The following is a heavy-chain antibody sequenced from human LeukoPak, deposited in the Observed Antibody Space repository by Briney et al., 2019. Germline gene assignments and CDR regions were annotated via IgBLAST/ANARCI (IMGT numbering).Heavy chain of an antibody. Sequence: PGGSLRLSCAASEFTVSSNYMSWVRQAPGKELEWVSVIYSGGSTYYADSVKGRFTISRDNSKNTLYLQMNGLRAEDTAVYYCARAASLDYWGQGTLVTVSS. CDR1: EFTVSSNY. J-gene: IGHJ4*02. CDR3: ARAASLDY. CDR2: IYSGGST. D-gene: IGHD6-6*01. V-gene: IGHV3-53*01.